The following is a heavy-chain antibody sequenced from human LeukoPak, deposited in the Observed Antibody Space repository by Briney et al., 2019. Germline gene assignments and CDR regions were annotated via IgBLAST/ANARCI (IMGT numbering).Heavy chain of an antibody. Sequence: PGGSLRLSCAASGFTFSSSWMHWVCQAPEKGLEWVADIKCDGSEKYYVDSVKGRLTISRDNAKNSLYLQVNSLRVEDTAVYYCAREEGATGMFDSWGQGTLVTVSS. J-gene: IGHJ4*02. CDR1: GFTFSSSW. CDR2: IKCDGSEK. D-gene: IGHD1-26*01. CDR3: AREEGATGMFDS. V-gene: IGHV3-52*01.